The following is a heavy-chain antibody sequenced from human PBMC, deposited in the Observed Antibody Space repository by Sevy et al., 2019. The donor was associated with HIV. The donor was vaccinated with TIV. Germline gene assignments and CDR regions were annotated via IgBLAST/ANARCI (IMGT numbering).Heavy chain of an antibody. CDR1: GFTVNSDY. CDR2: VYSGGTT. D-gene: IGHD3-10*01. CDR3: ARHISFGELGSWFDP. Sequence: GGSLRLSCAASGFTVNSDYMSWVRQAPGKGLEWVSVVYSGGTTYYAYSVKCRFTISRDNSKNILYLQMYSLRADVTAVYYCARHISFGELGSWFDPWGQGTLVTVYS. J-gene: IGHJ5*02. V-gene: IGHV3-53*01.